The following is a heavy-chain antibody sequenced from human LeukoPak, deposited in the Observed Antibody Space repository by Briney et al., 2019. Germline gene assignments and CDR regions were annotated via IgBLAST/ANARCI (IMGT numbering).Heavy chain of an antibody. D-gene: IGHD1-26*01. J-gene: IGHJ3*02. CDR3: ARGIVGADAFDI. V-gene: IGHV4-61*01. CDR1: GGSVSSGSYY. Sequence: PSETLSLTCTVSGGSVSSGSYYWSWIRQPPGKGLEWIGYIYYSGSTNYNPSLKSRVTISVDTSKNQFSLKLSSVTAADTAVYYCARGIVGADAFDIWGQGTMATVSS. CDR2: IYYSGST.